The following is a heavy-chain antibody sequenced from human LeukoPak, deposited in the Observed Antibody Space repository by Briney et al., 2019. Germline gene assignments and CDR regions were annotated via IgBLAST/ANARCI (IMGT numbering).Heavy chain of an antibody. Sequence: PSETLSLTCTVSGGSISSSSYYWGWIRQPPGKGLEWIESIYYSGSTYYNPSLKSRVTISVDTSKNQFSLKLSSVTAADTAVYYCARGKYYGSGSYYRPPHCAFDIWGQGTMVTVSS. CDR3: ARGKYYGSGSYYRPPHCAFDI. J-gene: IGHJ3*02. CDR2: IYYSGST. V-gene: IGHV4-39*01. CDR1: GGSISSSSYY. D-gene: IGHD3-10*01.